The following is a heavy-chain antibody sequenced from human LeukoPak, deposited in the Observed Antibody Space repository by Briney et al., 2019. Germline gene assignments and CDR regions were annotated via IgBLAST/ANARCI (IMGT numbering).Heavy chain of an antibody. CDR3: AREFTYYYDSCGYFNY. CDR2: ASSSGATI. D-gene: IGHD3-22*01. J-gene: IGHJ4*02. Sequence: PGGSLRLSCAASGFTFSRHSMSWVRQAPGEGLEWIAYASSSGATIFYADSVRGRFTISRDTAKSSLYLQMSSLRVEDTAIYYCAREFTYYYDSCGYFNYWGRGTLVTVSS. CDR1: GFTFSRHS. V-gene: IGHV3-48*01.